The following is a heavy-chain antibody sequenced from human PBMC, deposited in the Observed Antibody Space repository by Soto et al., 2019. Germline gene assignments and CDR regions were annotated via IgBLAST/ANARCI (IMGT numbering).Heavy chain of an antibody. CDR3: ARVVLVGATPDYFDH. Sequence: EVQLVESGGGLIQPGGSLRLSCAVSGFTVSRNFMSWIRQAPGKGLQWVSILYSGGTTYYTDSVKGRFTISGDNSKNTVYLQMNSLRVEDTATYYCARVVLVGATPDYFDHWGQGTLVSDSS. V-gene: IGHV3-53*01. J-gene: IGHJ4*01. D-gene: IGHD1-26*01. CDR1: GFTVSRNF. CDR2: LYSGGTT.